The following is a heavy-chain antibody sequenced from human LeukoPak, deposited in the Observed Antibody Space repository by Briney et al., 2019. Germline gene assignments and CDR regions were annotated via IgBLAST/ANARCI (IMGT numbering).Heavy chain of an antibody. V-gene: IGHV3-23*01. J-gene: IGHJ4*02. D-gene: IGHD3-22*01. CDR2: ISGSGGST. CDR3: AKGYYYDSSGYRPFDY. CDR1: GFTFSSYA. Sequence: GGSLRLSCAASGFTFSSYAMSWVRQAPGKGLEWVSAISGSGGSTYYADSVKGRFTISRDNSKNTLYLQMNSLRAEDTAVYYCAKGYYYDSSGYRPFDYWGQGTLVTVSS.